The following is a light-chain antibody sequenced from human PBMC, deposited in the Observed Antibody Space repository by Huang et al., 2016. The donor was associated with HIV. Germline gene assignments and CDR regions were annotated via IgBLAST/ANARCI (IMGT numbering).Light chain of an antibody. V-gene: IGKV1-27*01. J-gene: IGKJ1*01. Sequence: DIQMTKYPSSLSASVGDRVTITCRASQDIKNYLAWYQQKAGQVPKLLIYASSSLQSGVPSRFSGRGSGTDLTLSIISLQPEDVAIYYCQRYDSVPRTFGQGTKVDIK. CDR3: QRYDSVPRT. CDR2: ASS. CDR1: QDIKNY.